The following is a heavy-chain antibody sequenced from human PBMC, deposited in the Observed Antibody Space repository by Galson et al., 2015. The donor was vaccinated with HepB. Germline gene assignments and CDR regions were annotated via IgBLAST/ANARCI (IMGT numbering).Heavy chain of an antibody. CDR3: ATATPTSYYYYGMDV. V-gene: IGHV1-46*01. CDR2: INPSGGST. CDR1: GYTFTSYY. Sequence: SVKVSCKASGYTFTSYYMHWVRQAPGQGLEWMGIINPSGGSTSYAQKFQGRVTMTRDTSTSTVYMELSSLRSEDTAVYYCATATPTSYYYYGMDVWGQGTTVTVSS. J-gene: IGHJ6*02.